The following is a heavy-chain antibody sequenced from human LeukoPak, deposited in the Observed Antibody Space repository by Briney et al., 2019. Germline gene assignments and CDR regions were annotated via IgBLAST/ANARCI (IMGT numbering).Heavy chain of an antibody. CDR1: GFTVSSDL. D-gene: IGHD6-19*01. V-gene: IGHV3-53*01. CDR2: MNSGGDT. Sequence: GGSMRLSCVVSGFTVSSDLMNWVRQAPGKGLEWVSAMNSGGDTYYADSVRGRFIISRDKSRNTLYLQMNSLRVDDTAVYYCARDYHSSGWYVAYYFDYWGQGTLVTVSS. CDR3: ARDYHSSGWYVAYYFDY. J-gene: IGHJ4*02.